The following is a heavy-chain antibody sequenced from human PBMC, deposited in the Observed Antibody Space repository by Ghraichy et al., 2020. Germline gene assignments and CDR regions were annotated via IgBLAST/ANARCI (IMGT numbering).Heavy chain of an antibody. CDR2: IYYSGNT. V-gene: IGHV4-30-4*08. Sequence: SETLSLTCTVSGGSIKSGDYYWSWIRQPPGKGLAWIGYIYYSGNTYYTPSLKSRVTISVDTSKNQFSLKLSSVTAADTAVYYCARERVIWSGSHRGMGVWGQGTTVTVSS. CDR1: GGSIKSGDYY. CDR3: ARERVIWSGSHRGMGV. J-gene: IGHJ6*02. D-gene: IGHD3-3*01.